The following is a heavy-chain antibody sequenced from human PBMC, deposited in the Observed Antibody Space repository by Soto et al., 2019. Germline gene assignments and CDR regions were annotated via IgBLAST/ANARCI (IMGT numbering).Heavy chain of an antibody. Sequence: EVQLLESGGGLVQPGGSLRLSCAASGFTFSSYAMSWVRQAPGKGLEWVSAISGSGGSTYYADSVKGRFTISRDNSKNTLYLQMNSLRAEDTAVYYCAKVRSGAIDFSVYRTVYFDYWGQGTLVTVSS. D-gene: IGHD3-16*02. CDR1: GFTFSSYA. J-gene: IGHJ4*02. CDR2: ISGSGGST. V-gene: IGHV3-23*01. CDR3: AKVRSGAIDFSVYRTVYFDY.